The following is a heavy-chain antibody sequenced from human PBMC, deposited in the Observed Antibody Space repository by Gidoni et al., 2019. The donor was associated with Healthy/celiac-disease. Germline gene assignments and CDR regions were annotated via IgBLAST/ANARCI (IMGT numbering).Heavy chain of an antibody. V-gene: IGHV4-31*03. CDR1: GGSISSGGYY. CDR3: ARDRAPYYYDSSGYSGDDAFDI. J-gene: IGHJ3*02. CDR2: IYYSGST. D-gene: IGHD3-22*01. Sequence: QVQLQESGPGLVKPSQTLSLTCTVSGGSISSGGYYWSWLRQHPGKGLEWIGYIYYSGSTYYNPSLKSRVTISVDTSKNQFSLKLSSVTAADTAVYYCARDRAPYYYDSSGYSGDDAFDIWGQGTMVTVSS.